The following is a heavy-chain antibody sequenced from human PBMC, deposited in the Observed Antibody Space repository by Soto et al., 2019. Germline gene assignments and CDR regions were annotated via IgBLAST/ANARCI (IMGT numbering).Heavy chain of an antibody. D-gene: IGHD2-15*01. Sequence: EVQRLESGGGLVQPWGSLRLSCAASGFTFSSYAMSWVRQAPGKGLEWVSAMCGSGGSTYYEDSVKGRFTISRDNPNNAMYLQLSSQIAGDTAVYYRAKDWYGYFEGFCYFDLCCRRTLITVSS. CDR2: MCGSGGST. V-gene: IGHV3-23*01. J-gene: IGHJ2*01. CDR1: GFTFSSYA. CDR3: AKDWYGYFEGFCYFDL.